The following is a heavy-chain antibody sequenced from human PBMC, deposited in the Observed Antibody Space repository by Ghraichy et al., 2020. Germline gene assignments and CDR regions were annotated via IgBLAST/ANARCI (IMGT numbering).Heavy chain of an antibody. J-gene: IGHJ4*02. CDR3: ARHRRGYSYGYVPTYYFDY. D-gene: IGHD5-18*01. CDR1: GGSISSSSYY. V-gene: IGHV4-39*01. CDR2: IYYSGST. Sequence: SETLSLTCTVSGGSISSSSYYWGWIRQPPGKGLEWIGSIYYSGSTYYNPSLKSRVTISVDTSKNQFSLKLSSVTAADTAVYYCARHRRGYSYGYVPTYYFDYWGQGTLVTVSS.